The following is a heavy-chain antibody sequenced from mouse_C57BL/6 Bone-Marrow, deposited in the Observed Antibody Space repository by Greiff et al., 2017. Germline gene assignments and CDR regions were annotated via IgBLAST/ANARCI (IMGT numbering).Heavy chain of an antibody. V-gene: IGHV6-6*01. CDR2: IRNKANNHAT. D-gene: IGHD1-1*01. J-gene: IGHJ1*03. Sequence: EVKLVESGGGLVQPGGSMKLSCAASGFTFSDAWMDWVRQSPEKGLEWVAEIRNKANNHATYYAESVKGRFTNSRDDSKSSVYLQMNSLRAEDTGIYYCTRAHYYGSPYWYFDVWGTGTTVTVSS. CDR1: GFTFSDAW. CDR3: TRAHYYGSPYWYFDV.